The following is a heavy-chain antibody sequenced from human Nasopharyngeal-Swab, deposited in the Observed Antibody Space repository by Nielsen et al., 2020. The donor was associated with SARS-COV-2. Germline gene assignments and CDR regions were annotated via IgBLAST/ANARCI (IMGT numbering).Heavy chain of an antibody. J-gene: IGHJ6*02. CDR3: ARARGTYYYYGMDV. Sequence: SETLSLTCTVSGGSISSYYWSWIRQPPGKGLEWIGYIYYSGSTNYNPSLKSRVTISVDTSKNQFSLRLSSVTAADTAVYYCARARGTYYYYGMDVWGQGTTVTVSS. CDR2: IYYSGST. V-gene: IGHV4-59*01. CDR1: GGSISSYY.